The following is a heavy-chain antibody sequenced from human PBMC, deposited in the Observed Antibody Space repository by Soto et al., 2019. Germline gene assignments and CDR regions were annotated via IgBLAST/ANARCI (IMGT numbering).Heavy chain of an antibody. D-gene: IGHD3-10*01. CDR2: IIPILDIT. Sequence: QVQLVQSGAEVKKPGSSVKVSCKASGGTFSNHIITWVRQAPGQGLEWMGRIIPILDITNYAQKFQGRVMITADKSTTTAYREVSSLRSEDTAVYYCARDSPVGSLFSGPDDIDSWGQGSLVTVSS. CDR1: GGTFSNHI. J-gene: IGHJ4*02. CDR3: ARDSPVGSLFSGPDDIDS. V-gene: IGHV1-69*08.